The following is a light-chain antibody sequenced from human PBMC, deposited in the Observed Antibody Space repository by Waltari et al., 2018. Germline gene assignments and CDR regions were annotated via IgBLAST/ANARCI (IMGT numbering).Light chain of an antibody. CDR2: AAS. Sequence: DFQMTQSPSSLSAFVGDRVTITCRASQTINTFLNWYQEKPGKAPKLLIYAASSLQTGVPARFSGSGSGTEFTLTISSLLPEDFATYYCQQSYSIFWTFGQGTKVEIK. V-gene: IGKV1-39*01. J-gene: IGKJ1*01. CDR3: QQSYSIFWT. CDR1: QTINTF.